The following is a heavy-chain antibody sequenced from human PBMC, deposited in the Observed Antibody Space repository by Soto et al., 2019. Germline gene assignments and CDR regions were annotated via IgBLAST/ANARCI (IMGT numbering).Heavy chain of an antibody. J-gene: IGHJ4*02. V-gene: IGHV3-30*18. D-gene: IGHD1-7*01. CDR2: ISYDGSNK. Sequence: GGSLRLSCAASGFTFSSYGMHWVRQAPGKGLEWVAVISYDGSNKYYADSVKGRFTISRDNSKNTLYLQMNSLRAEDTAVYYCAKDSAPTITGTTPPQFDYWGQGTLVTVSS. CDR3: AKDSAPTITGTTPPQFDY. CDR1: GFTFSSYG.